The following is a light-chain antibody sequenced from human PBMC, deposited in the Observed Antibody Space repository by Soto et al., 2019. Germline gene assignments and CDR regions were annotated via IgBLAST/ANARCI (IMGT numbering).Light chain of an antibody. CDR3: QQAYSFPFT. CDR2: AAT. V-gene: IGKV1-12*01. CDR1: QIISNW. J-gene: IGKJ3*01. Sequence: DIQMTQFPSSVSASVGDSVAITCRASQIISNWLAWYQQKPGTAPRLLIYAATTLNSGVPSRFSGRRSGTDFTLTITDLQPEDFAIYYCQQAYSFPFTFGPGTKVDLK.